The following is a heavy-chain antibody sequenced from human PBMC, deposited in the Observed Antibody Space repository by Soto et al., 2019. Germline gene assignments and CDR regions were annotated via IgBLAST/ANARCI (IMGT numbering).Heavy chain of an antibody. V-gene: IGHV4-30-4*08. CDR2: IHYTGII. D-gene: IGHD2-21*02. J-gene: IGHJ6*02. CDR3: AREHAAGDRDYYGLDV. CDR1: GGSISSEYFH. Sequence: QVQLQPSGPGLVEPSQTLSLTCAVSGGSISSEYFHWTWIRRAPGKGLEWIGYIHYTGIIRYNPSLKNRLTMPVYTTKNQFSLQITAGTAANTAVYFCAREHAAGDRDYYGLDVWGQGTTVTVSS.